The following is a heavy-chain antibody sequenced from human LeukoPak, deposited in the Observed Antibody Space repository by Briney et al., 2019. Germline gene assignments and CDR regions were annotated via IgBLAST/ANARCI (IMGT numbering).Heavy chain of an antibody. V-gene: IGHV3-7*01. CDR3: ARGYCSGGVCYSTYFDY. CDR1: GFSISTYW. D-gene: IGHD2-15*01. Sequence: PGGSLRLSCAASGFSISTYWMSWVRQAPGKGLEWVANIKQDGSKKYYVDSVKGRFTMSRDNAKNSLYLQMSSLRAEDTAVYYCARGYCSGGVCYSTYFDYWGQGTLVTVSS. CDR2: IKQDGSKK. J-gene: IGHJ4*02.